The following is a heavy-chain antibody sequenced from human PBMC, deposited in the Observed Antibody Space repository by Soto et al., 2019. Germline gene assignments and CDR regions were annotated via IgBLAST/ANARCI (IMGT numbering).Heavy chain of an antibody. Sequence: EVQLVESGGGLVQPGGSLRLSCAASGFTFSRYWMHWVRQAPGKGLVWLSRIDSGGSTTYYADSVKGRFSISRDNDKDTVDLQMNSLRAEDTAVYYCASPYMYSSGLYFYGMDVWGQGTTVTVSS. CDR1: GFTFSRYW. CDR2: IDSGGSTT. V-gene: IGHV3-74*01. CDR3: ASPYMYSSGLYFYGMDV. J-gene: IGHJ6*02. D-gene: IGHD6-19*01.